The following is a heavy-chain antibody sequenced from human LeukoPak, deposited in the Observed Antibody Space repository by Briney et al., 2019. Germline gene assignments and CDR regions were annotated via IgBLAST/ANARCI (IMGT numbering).Heavy chain of an antibody. CDR1: GFTFSRYS. Sequence: GGSLRLSCAASGFTFSRYSMNWVRQAPGKGLEWVSSISDGSSYIYYADSVKGRFTISRDNAKNSLYLHMNSPRADDTAVYYCARDHYGSGRYGMDVWGQGTTVTVSS. V-gene: IGHV3-21*01. J-gene: IGHJ6*02. CDR2: ISDGSSYI. CDR3: ARDHYGSGRYGMDV. D-gene: IGHD3-10*01.